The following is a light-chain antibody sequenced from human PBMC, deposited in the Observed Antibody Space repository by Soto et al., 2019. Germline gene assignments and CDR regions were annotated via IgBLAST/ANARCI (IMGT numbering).Light chain of an antibody. CDR2: SAS. Sequence: DIQMTHSPTSLSTSMGDRVTITRWSSQHINIYLNWYQQKPGKAPELLIYSASNLQSGVPSRFSGSGSGTDFTLTISGLQSEDFATYYCQQSFSTPTFGQGTRLEIK. J-gene: IGKJ5*01. CDR1: QHINIY. V-gene: IGKV1-39*01. CDR3: QQSFSTPT.